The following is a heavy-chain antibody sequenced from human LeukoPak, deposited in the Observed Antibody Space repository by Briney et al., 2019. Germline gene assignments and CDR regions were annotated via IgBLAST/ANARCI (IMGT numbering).Heavy chain of an antibody. CDR1: GFTFSSYE. J-gene: IGHJ4*02. CDR2: ISGSGGST. Sequence: GGSLRLSCAASGFTFSSYEMNWVRQAPGKGLEWVSAISGSGGSTYYADSVKGRFTISRDNSKNTLYLQMNSLRAEDTAVYYCAKGGVLAAAFDYWGQGTLVTVSS. V-gene: IGHV3-23*01. CDR3: AKGGVLAAAFDY. D-gene: IGHD6-13*01.